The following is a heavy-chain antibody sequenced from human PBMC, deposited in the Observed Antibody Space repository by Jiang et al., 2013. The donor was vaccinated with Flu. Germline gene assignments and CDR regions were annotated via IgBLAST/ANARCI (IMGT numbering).Heavy chain of an antibody. D-gene: IGHD1-26*01. J-gene: IGHJ4*02. Sequence: KPTQTLTPTCTVSGFSLSNTRMGVSWIRQPPGKALEWLAHILSNDEKSYSTSLKSRLTISKDTSKSQVVLTMTNMDPVDTATYYCARIQVGDGFDYWGQGTL. CDR3: ARIQVGDGFDY. CDR2: ILSNDEK. CDR1: GFSLSNTRMG. V-gene: IGHV2-26*01.